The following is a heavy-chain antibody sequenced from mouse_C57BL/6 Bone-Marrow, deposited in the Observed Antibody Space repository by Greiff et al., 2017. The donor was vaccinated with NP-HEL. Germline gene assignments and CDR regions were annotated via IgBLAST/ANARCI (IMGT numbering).Heavy chain of an antibody. CDR3: AREKFYYGSSYAAWFAY. D-gene: IGHD1-1*01. CDR2: IYPRDGST. CDR1: GYTFTDHT. Sequence: QVQLKQSDAELVKPGASVKISCKVSGYTFTDHTIHWMKQRPEQGLEWIGYIYPRDGSTKYNEKFKGKATLTADKSSSTAYMQLNSLTSEDSAVYFCAREKFYYGSSYAAWFAYWGQGTLVTVSA. V-gene: IGHV1-78*01. J-gene: IGHJ3*01.